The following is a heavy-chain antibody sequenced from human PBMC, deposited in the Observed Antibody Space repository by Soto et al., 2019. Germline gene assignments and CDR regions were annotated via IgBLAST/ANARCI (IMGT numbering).Heavy chain of an antibody. Sequence: SETLSLTCTVSGGSISSGGYYWSWIRQHPGKGLEWIGYIYYSGSTYYNPSLKSRVTISVDTSKNQFSLKLSSVTAADTAVYYCARDYGGNSYYFDYWGQGTLVTVS. CDR2: IYYSGST. CDR3: ARDYGGNSYYFDY. CDR1: GGSISSGGYY. D-gene: IGHD4-17*01. J-gene: IGHJ4*02. V-gene: IGHV4-31*03.